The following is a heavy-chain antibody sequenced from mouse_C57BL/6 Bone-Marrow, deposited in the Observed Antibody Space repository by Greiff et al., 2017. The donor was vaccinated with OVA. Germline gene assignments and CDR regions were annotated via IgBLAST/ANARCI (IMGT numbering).Heavy chain of an antibody. J-gene: IGHJ1*03. CDR3: ARWGYFDV. Sequence: VQLKESGPELVKPGASVKLSCKASGYTFTSYDINWVKQRPGQGLEWIGWIYPRDGSTKYNEKFKGKATLTVDTSSSTAYMELHSLTSEDSAVYFCARWGYFDVWGTGTTVTVSS. CDR1: GYTFTSYD. V-gene: IGHV1-85*01. CDR2: IYPRDGST.